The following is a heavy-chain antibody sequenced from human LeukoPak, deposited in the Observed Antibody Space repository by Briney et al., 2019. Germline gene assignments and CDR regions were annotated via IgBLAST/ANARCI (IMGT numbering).Heavy chain of an antibody. V-gene: IGHV3-23*01. CDR3: AKVKSSLTLVGA. D-gene: IGHD3-3*02. CDR2: ISTVGDIT. Sequence: GALILSCAASGFIFRSSSMSWVRQAPGKGLEWVSHISTVGDITHYAESVEGRFTISRDNSRNTLYLQMNSLSVDDTAVYYCAKVKSSLTLVGAWGQGTLVTVSS. CDR1: GFIFRSSS. J-gene: IGHJ5*02.